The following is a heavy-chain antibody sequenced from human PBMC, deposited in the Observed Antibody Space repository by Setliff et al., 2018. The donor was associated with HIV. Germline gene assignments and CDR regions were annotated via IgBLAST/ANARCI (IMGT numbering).Heavy chain of an antibody. CDR1: GGTFSSYA. Sequence: SVKVSCKASGGTFSSYAISWVRQAPGQGLEWMGGVIPIFGTANYAQKFQGRVTFTADESTSTAYMELSSLRSEDTAVYYCAGDGCSSTSCYGVYYYYGMDVWGQGTTVTVSS. D-gene: IGHD2-2*01. J-gene: IGHJ6*02. V-gene: IGHV1-69*13. CDR3: AGDGCSSTSCYGVYYYYGMDV. CDR2: VIPIFGTA.